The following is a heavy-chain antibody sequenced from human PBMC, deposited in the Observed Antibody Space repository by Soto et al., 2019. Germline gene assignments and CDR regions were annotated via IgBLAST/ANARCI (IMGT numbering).Heavy chain of an antibody. CDR1: GFTFSDYY. Sequence: EGSLRLSCAASGFTFSDYYMTWIRQAPGKGLEWVSHISSSGTARYYADSVKGRFTISRDNPNNSLHLQMNSLRAEDTAVYYCVRDDSSSSRDSYYGMDVWGQGTTATVSS. J-gene: IGHJ6*02. V-gene: IGHV3-11*01. D-gene: IGHD3-22*01. CDR3: VRDDSSSSRDSYYGMDV. CDR2: ISSSGTAR.